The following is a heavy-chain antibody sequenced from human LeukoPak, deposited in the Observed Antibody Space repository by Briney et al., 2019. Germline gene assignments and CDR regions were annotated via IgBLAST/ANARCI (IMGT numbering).Heavy chain of an antibody. CDR2: IYTSGST. D-gene: IGHD3-10*01. CDR1: GGSISSSSHC. J-gene: IGHJ5*02. Sequence: SETLSLTCTVSGGSISSSSHCWGWIRQPPGKGLEWIGRIYTSGSTNYNPSLKSRVTISVDTSKNQFSLKLSSVTAADTAVYYCARVRITMVRGAPVWFDPWGQGTLVTVSS. V-gene: IGHV4-39*07. CDR3: ARVRITMVRGAPVWFDP.